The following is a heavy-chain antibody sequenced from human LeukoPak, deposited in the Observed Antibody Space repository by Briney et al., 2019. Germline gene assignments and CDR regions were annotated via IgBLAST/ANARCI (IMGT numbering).Heavy chain of an antibody. J-gene: IGHJ4*02. CDR2: ISAYNGNT. D-gene: IGHD4-17*01. CDR1: GYTFASYG. Sequence: ASVKVSCKASGYTFASYGISWVRQAPGQGLEWMGWISAYNGNTNYAQKLQGRVTMTTDTSTSTAYMELRSLRSDYTAVYYCAREHYGDYVSYFDYWGQGTLVTVSS. CDR3: AREHYGDYVSYFDY. V-gene: IGHV1-18*01.